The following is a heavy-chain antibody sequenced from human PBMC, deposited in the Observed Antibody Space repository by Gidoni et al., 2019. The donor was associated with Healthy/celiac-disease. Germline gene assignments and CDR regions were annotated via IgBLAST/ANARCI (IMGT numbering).Heavy chain of an antibody. CDR3: ARVWGYSNPFDP. CDR2: IIPIFGTA. V-gene: IGHV1-69*01. D-gene: IGHD5-18*01. Sequence: QVQLVQSVAEVKKPGSPVMGSCKAPGGTFSSYAISRVRQAPGQGLEWMGGIIPIFGTANYAQKFQGRVTITADESTSTAYMELSSLRSEDTAVYYCARVWGYSNPFDPWGQGTLVTVSS. CDR1: GGTFSSYA. J-gene: IGHJ5*02.